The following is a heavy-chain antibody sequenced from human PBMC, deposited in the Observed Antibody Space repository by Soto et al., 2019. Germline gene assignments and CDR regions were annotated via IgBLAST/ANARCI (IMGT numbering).Heavy chain of an antibody. CDR3: ARYNSGYDSNSPSYGMDV. J-gene: IGHJ6*02. D-gene: IGHD5-12*01. CDR2: INAGNGNT. V-gene: IGHV1-3*01. CDR1: GYAFTSYA. Sequence: ASVTVSCQASGYAFTSYAMHWVRQAPGQRLEWMGWINAGNGNTKYSQKFQGRVTITRDTSASTAYMELSSLRSEDTAVYYCARYNSGYDSNSPSYGMDVWGQGTTVTVSS.